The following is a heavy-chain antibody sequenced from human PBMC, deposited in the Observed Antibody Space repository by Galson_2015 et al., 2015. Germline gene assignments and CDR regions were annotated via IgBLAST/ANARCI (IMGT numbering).Heavy chain of an antibody. CDR3: ASLRFSL. Sequence: SVKVSCKASGSTFTDLPMHWVRQAPGKGLEWMGGFDPEQGQTIYAQGFQGRVTLTEDRSTDTAYMEMSSLTSEDTALYFCASLRFSLWGQGTLVIVSS. V-gene: IGHV1-24*01. J-gene: IGHJ4*02. CDR1: GSTFTDLP. CDR2: FDPEQGQT. D-gene: IGHD3-3*01.